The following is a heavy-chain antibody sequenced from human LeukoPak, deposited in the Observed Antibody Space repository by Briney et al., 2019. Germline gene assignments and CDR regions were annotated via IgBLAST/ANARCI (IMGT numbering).Heavy chain of an antibody. J-gene: IGHJ4*02. Sequence: ASVRVSCKASGYTFTGYHMHWVRQAPGQGLEWMGRINPNSGDTNYAQKFQGRVTMTRDTSINTAYMELSRLTSDDTAVYYCARGYYPSAVAGAYRNYLDYWGQGSLVTVSS. D-gene: IGHD6-19*01. CDR3: ARGYYPSAVAGAYRNYLDY. CDR1: GYTFTGYH. CDR2: INPNSGDT. V-gene: IGHV1-2*06.